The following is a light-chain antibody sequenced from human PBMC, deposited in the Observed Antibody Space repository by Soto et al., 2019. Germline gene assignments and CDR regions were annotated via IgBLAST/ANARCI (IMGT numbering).Light chain of an antibody. Sequence: EIVLTQSPATLSLSPGERATLSCRASQSVYSYLAWYQQKPGQPPRLLIYDASKRATGSPARFSGSGSGTDFTLTISSLEPEDFAVYYCQQRSNWPPTWTFGQGTKVEIK. CDR3: QQRSNWPPTWT. J-gene: IGKJ1*01. V-gene: IGKV3-11*01. CDR1: QSVYSY. CDR2: DAS.